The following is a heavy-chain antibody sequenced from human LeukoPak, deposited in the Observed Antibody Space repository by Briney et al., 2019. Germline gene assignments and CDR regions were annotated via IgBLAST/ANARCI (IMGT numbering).Heavy chain of an antibody. J-gene: IGHJ4*02. Sequence: ASVKVSCKASGYTFTGYYIHWVRQAPGQGLEWMGWINPNSGGTNYAQKFQGRLTMTRGTSSSTAYMELSRLRSDDTAMYYCAKDQGRGYTYGLYYFDYWGQGTLVTVSS. CDR1: GYTFTGYY. V-gene: IGHV1-2*02. D-gene: IGHD5-18*01. CDR3: AKDQGRGYTYGLYYFDY. CDR2: INPNSGGT.